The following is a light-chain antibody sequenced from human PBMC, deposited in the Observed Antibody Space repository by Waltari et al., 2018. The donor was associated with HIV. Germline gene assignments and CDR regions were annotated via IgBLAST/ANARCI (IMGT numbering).Light chain of an antibody. J-gene: IGKJ4*01. V-gene: IGKV4-1*01. CDR1: QSVFYSSNNKNY. CDR3: QKYYNTPLT. CDR2: WAS. Sequence: DIVMTQSPDSLAVPLGETATINCKSSQSVFYSSNNKNYLAWYQQKPGQPPKLLLYWASTRESGVPDRFSGSGSGTDFTLTISRLQAEDVAVFYCQKYYNTPLTFGGGTKVEI.